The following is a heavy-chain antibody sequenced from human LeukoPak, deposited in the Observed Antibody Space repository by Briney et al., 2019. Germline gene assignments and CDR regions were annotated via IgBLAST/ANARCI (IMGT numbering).Heavy chain of an antibody. CDR1: GYTFTSYY. CDR2: INPNSGGT. CDR3: ARDPPYSSTFDY. J-gene: IGHJ4*02. Sequence: GASVKVSCKASGYTFTSYYMHWVRQAPGQGLEWMGWINPNSGGTNYAQKFRGRVTMTRDTSISTAYMELSRLRSDDTAVYYCARDPPYSSTFDYWGQGTLVTVSS. D-gene: IGHD6-19*01. V-gene: IGHV1-2*02.